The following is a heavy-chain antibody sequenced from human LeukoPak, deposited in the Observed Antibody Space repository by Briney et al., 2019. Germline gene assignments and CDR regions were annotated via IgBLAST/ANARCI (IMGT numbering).Heavy chain of an antibody. D-gene: IGHD4-17*01. CDR2: IWYDGSNK. J-gene: IGHJ3*02. CDR3: ARGLRYKGAFDI. Sequence: GGSLRLSCAASGFTFSSYGMHWVRQAPGKGLEWVAVIWYDGSNKYYADSVKGRFTISRDNSKNTLYLQMNSLRAEDTAVYYCARGLRYKGAFDIWGQGTMVTVSS. CDR1: GFTFSSYG. V-gene: IGHV3-33*01.